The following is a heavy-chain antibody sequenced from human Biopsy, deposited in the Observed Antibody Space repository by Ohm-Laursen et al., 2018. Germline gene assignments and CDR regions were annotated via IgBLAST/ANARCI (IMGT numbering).Heavy chain of an antibody. V-gene: IGHV6-1*01. J-gene: IGHJ3*02. CDR3: ARGRYAAFDI. CDR2: TIYRSKWPN. D-gene: IGHD3-9*01. Sequence: SDTLSLTCAISGDSVSSNTVAWNWIRQSPSRCLGWLGWTIYRSKWPNDYAVSVKNRISIDPDTSKNQFSLQLNSVTPEDTAIYYCARGRYAAFDIWGQGTKVTISS. CDR1: GDSVSSNTVA.